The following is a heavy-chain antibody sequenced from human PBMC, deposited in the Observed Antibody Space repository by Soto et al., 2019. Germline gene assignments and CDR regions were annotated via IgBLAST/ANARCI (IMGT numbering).Heavy chain of an antibody. J-gene: IGHJ5*02. V-gene: IGHV1-18*01. Sequence: WASVKVSCKASGYTFTSYGISWVRQAPGQGLEWMGWISAYNGNTNYAQKLQGRVTMTTDTSTSTAYMELRSLRSDDTAVYYCAREPPRSTAGLNNFAPRGRGTLVTVSS. CDR2: ISAYNGNT. CDR3: AREPPRSTAGLNNFAP. D-gene: IGHD6-13*01. CDR1: GYTFTSYG.